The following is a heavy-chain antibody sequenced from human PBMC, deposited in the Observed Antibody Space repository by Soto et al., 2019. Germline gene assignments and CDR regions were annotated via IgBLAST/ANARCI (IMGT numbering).Heavy chain of an antibody. D-gene: IGHD2-21*02. CDR3: VRRHTGGWLLSPNRFDP. CDR2: IYAGDSDT. V-gene: IGHV5-51*01. J-gene: IGHJ5*02. Sequence: GESLKISCKGSGYSFNTYWIGWVRQMPGKGLEWMGIIYAGDSDTRYSPSFQGQVTISADKSTNTAYLQWSSLKASDTAMYYCVRRHTGGWLLSPNRFDPWGRGTLVTSPQ. CDR1: GYSFNTYW.